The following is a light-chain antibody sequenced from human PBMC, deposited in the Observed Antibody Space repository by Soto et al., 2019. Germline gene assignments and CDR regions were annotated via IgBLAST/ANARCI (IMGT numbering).Light chain of an antibody. CDR1: QSISGW. V-gene: IGKV1-5*03. CDR2: KAS. J-gene: IGKJ1*01. Sequence: DIQMTQSPSTLSASVGDRVTITCRASQSISGWLAWYQQKPGKAPNLLIYKASSLQSGVPSRFSGSGSGTEFTLTISSPQPDDFATYYCQQYNTYSRTFGQGTKVEVK. CDR3: QQYNTYSRT.